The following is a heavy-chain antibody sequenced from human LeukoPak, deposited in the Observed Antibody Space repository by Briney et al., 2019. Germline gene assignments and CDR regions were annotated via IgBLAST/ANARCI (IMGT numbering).Heavy chain of an antibody. CDR1: GGSISSYY. Sequence: SETLSLTCTVSGGSISSYYWSWLRQPPGKGLEWIGYIYYSGSTNYNPSLKSRVTISVDTSKNQFSLKLSSVTAADTAVYYCASIETGDSDYWGQGTLVTVSS. V-gene: IGHV4-59*01. J-gene: IGHJ4*02. CDR3: ASIETGDSDY. D-gene: IGHD7-27*01. CDR2: IYYSGST.